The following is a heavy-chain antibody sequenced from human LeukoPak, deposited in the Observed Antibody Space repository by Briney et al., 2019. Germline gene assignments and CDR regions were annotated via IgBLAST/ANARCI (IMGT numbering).Heavy chain of an antibody. J-gene: IGHJ6*04. CDR2: ISGSGGST. V-gene: IGHV3-23*01. Sequence: PGASLRLSCAASGFTFSSYAMSWVRQAPGKGLEWVSAISGSGGSTYYADSVKGRFTISRDNSKNSLYLQMNSLRAEDTAVYYCARDPGINYGMDVWGKGTTVTVSS. D-gene: IGHD3-10*01. CDR1: GFTFSSYA. CDR3: ARDPGINYGMDV.